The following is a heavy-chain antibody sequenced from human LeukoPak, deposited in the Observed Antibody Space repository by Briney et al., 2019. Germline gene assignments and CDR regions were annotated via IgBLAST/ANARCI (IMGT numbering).Heavy chain of an antibody. D-gene: IGHD3-3*01. J-gene: IGHJ5*02. CDR3: TKRWSVNWFDP. CDR1: GFTPSDYW. CDR2: IKEEGGEQ. Sequence: GGALRLSCAASGFTPSDYWMSWVRQAPGKGLGWGANIKEEGGEQYYVGAVTGRFAVSRDNARKSVYLEMNRLRPDDTAVYYCTKRWSVNWFDPGGQGTLVTVSS. V-gene: IGHV3-7*01.